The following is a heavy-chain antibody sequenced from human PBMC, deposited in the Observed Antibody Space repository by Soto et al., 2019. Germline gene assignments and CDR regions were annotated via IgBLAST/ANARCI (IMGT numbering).Heavy chain of an antibody. D-gene: IGHD2-15*01. V-gene: IGHV3-23*01. CDR1: GFTFSSYA. J-gene: IGHJ3*02. Sequence: GESLKISCAASGFTFSSYAMSWVRQAPGKGLEWVSAISGSGGSTYYADSVKGRFTISRDNSKNTLYLQMNSLRAEDTAVYYCAKESCSGGSCYSAFDIWGQGTMVTVSS. CDR3: AKESCSGGSCYSAFDI. CDR2: ISGSGGST.